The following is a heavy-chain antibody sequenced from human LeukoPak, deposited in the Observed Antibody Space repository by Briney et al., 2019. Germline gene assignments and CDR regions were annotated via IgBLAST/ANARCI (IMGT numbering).Heavy chain of an antibody. CDR2: IYYSGST. D-gene: IGHD3-16*01. J-gene: IGHJ4*02. CDR3: ARSSAYYDYVWGSYRPRYYFDY. Sequence: SETLSRTCTVSGGSISSYYWSWIRQPPGKGLEWIGYIYYSGSTNYNPSLKSRVTISVDTSKNQFSLKLSSVTAADTAVYYCARSSAYYDYVWGSYRPRYYFDYWGQGTLVTVSS. V-gene: IGHV4-59*01. CDR1: GGSISSYY.